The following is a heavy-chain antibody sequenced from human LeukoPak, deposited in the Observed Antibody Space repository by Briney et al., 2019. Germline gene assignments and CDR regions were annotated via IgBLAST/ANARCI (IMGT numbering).Heavy chain of an antibody. Sequence: GGSLRLSCAASGFTFSSYAMTWVRQAPGKGLEWVSAISGSGGSTYYADSVKGRFTISRDNSKNALYLQMNTLRAEDTAVYYCAKDTSPLDVWGKGTTVTVSS. CDR1: GFTFSSYA. D-gene: IGHD3-3*01. CDR2: ISGSGGST. CDR3: AKDTSPLDV. V-gene: IGHV3-23*01. J-gene: IGHJ6*04.